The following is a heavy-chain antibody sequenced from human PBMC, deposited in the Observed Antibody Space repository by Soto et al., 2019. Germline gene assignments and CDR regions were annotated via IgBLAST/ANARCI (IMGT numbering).Heavy chain of an antibody. CDR1: GYTFTSYG. J-gene: IGHJ6*02. D-gene: IGHD3-22*01. Sequence: ASVKVSCKASGYTFTSYGISWVRQAPGQGLEWMGWISAYNGNTNYAQKLQGRVTMTTDTSTSTAYMELRSLRSDDTAVYYCARDPYYDCSGYYYFNYYGMDGRGQGSSVTGSS. CDR3: ARDPYYDCSGYYYFNYYGMDG. V-gene: IGHV1-18*01. CDR2: ISAYNGNT.